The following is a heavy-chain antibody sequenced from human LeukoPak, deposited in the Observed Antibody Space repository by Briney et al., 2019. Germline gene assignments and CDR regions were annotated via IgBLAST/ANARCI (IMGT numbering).Heavy chain of an antibody. V-gene: IGHV4-39*07. CDR3: AKVRRSYYYYMDV. Sequence: SETLSLTCTVSGGSISSSSYYWGWIRQPPGKGLEWIGSVYHSGSTYYNPSLKSRVTISVDTSKNQFSLKLTSVTAADTAVYYCAKVRRSYYYYMDVWGKGTTVTVSS. J-gene: IGHJ6*03. CDR1: GGSISSSSYY. CDR2: VYHSGST.